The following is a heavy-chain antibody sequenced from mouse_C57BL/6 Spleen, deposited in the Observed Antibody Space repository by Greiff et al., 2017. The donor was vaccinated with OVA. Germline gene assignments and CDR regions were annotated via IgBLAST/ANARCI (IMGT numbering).Heavy chain of an antibody. D-gene: IGHD1-1*01. CDR1: GYTFTSYG. CDR2: IYPRSGNT. CDR3: ARIYYGSSYGDAMDY. Sequence: VQLQQSGAELARPGASVKLSCKASGYTFTSYGISWVKQRTGQGLEWIGEIYPRSGNTYYNEKFKGKATLTADKSSSTAYMELRSLTSEDSAVYFCARIYYGSSYGDAMDYWGQGTSVTVSS. J-gene: IGHJ4*01. V-gene: IGHV1-81*01.